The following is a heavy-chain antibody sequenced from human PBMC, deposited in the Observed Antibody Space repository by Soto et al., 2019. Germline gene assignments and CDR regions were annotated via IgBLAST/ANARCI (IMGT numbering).Heavy chain of an antibody. CDR2: INSDGSST. Sequence: GGSLRLSCVASGFTFSSYWMHWVRQAPGKGLVWVSRINSDGSSTSYADSVKGRFTISRDNAKNTLYLQMNSLRAEDTAVYYCARVSWFGEILDYWGQGTLVTVSS. CDR3: ARVSWFGEILDY. CDR1: GFTFSSYW. J-gene: IGHJ4*02. D-gene: IGHD3-10*01. V-gene: IGHV3-74*01.